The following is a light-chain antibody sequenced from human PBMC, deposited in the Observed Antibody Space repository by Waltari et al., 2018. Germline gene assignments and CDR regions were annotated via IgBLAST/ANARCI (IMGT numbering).Light chain of an antibody. V-gene: IGKV3-20*01. CDR1: QSVSSTY. CDR3: QQYGNSPFT. Sequence: ASQSVSSTYLAWYQQKPGQAPRLLIYGVSSRAAGIPDRFSGSGSGTAFTLTISRLESEDFAVYYCQQYGNSPFTFGPGTKVDIK. J-gene: IGKJ3*01. CDR2: GVS.